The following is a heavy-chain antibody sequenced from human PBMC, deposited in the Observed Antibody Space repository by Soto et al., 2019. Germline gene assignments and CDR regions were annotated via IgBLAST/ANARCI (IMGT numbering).Heavy chain of an antibody. D-gene: IGHD2-21*02. CDR2: IYYTGST. V-gene: IGHV4-59*01. Sequence: SETLSLTCTVSGDSINNYYWSWIRQPPGKGLEWIGYIYYTGSTNYNPSLKSRVTISVDTSKNQFSLKLSSVTAADTAVYYCVGTYCGGDCYSMYAFDFWGQGTMVTVS. J-gene: IGHJ3*01. CDR1: GDSINNYY. CDR3: VGTYCGGDCYSMYAFDF.